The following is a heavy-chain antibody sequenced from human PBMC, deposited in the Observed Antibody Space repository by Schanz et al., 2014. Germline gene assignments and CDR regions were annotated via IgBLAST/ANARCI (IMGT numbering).Heavy chain of an antibody. Sequence: QVQLVQSGAEVKKPGSSVKVSCKASGGTFSSYAFSWVRQAPGQGLEWMGKIIPILGMENYAQKFQGRVTITADKSTSTAYMDLSTLRSEDTAVYYCARGSCTASGCYDAFDLWGQGTLVTVSS. J-gene: IGHJ3*01. CDR2: IIPILGME. D-gene: IGHD2-2*01. V-gene: IGHV1-69*04. CDR1: GGTFSSYA. CDR3: ARGSCTASGCYDAFDL.